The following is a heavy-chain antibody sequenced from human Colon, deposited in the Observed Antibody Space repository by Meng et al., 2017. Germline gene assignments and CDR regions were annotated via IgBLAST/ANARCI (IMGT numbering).Heavy chain of an antibody. CDR3: ARDRDYYDSSGYPMGYNWFDP. V-gene: IGHV6-1*01. Sequence: TLSLTCAISGDSVSSNSAAWNWIRQSPSRGLECLGRTYYRSKWYNDYAVSVKSRITINPDTSKNQFSLQLNSVTPEDTVVYYCARDRDYYDSSGYPMGYNWFDPWGQGTRVTVSS. CDR2: TYYRSKWYN. D-gene: IGHD3-22*01. J-gene: IGHJ5*01. CDR1: GDSVSSNSAA.